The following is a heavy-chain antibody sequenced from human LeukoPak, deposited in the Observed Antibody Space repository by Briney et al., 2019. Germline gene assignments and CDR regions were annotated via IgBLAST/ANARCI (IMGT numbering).Heavy chain of an antibody. CDR3: ARDLVTMVRGLLY. CDR2: ISSSSSYI. V-gene: IGHV3-21*01. D-gene: IGHD3-10*01. J-gene: IGHJ4*02. Sequence: GGSLRLSCAASGFTFSSYSMNWVRQAPGKGLEWVSSISSSSSYIYYADSVKGRFTISRDNAKNSLYLQMNSLRAEDTAVYYCARDLVTMVRGLLYWGQGTLVAVSS. CDR1: GFTFSSYS.